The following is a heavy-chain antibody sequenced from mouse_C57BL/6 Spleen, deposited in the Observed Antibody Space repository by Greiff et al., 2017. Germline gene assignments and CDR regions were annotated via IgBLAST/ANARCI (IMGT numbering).Heavy chain of an antibody. J-gene: IGHJ4*01. CDR2: ISSGSSTI. V-gene: IGHV5-17*01. D-gene: IGHD2-2*01. CDR3: ARGYGYIYAMDY. CDR1: GFTFSDYG. Sequence: EVQLVESGGGLVKPGGSLKLSCAASGFTFSDYGMHWVRQAPEKGLEWVAYISSGSSTIYYADTVKGRFTISRDNAKNTLFLQMTSLRSDDTAMYYCARGYGYIYAMDYWGQGTSVTVSS.